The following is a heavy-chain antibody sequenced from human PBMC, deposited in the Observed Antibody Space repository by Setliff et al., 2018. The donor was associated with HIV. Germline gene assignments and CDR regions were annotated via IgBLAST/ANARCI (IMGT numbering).Heavy chain of an antibody. CDR2: IYYSGST. CDR1: GGSISSHY. V-gene: IGHV4-59*11. D-gene: IGHD6-6*01. Sequence: PSETLSLTCAVSGGSISSHYWSWIRQPPGKGLEWIGYIYYSGSTNYNPSLKSRVTISVDTSKNQFSLKLISVTAADTAVYYCARDRGSSYYYYYYMDVLGKGTTVTVSS. CDR3: ARDRGSSYYYYYYMDV. J-gene: IGHJ6*03.